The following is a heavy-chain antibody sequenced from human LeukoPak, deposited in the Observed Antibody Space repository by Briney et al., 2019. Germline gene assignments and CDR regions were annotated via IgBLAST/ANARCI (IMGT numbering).Heavy chain of an antibody. J-gene: IGHJ5*02. V-gene: IGHV4-59*01. D-gene: IGHD2-2*02. CDR1: GGSIGSYY. Sequence: SETLSLTCTVSGGSIGSYYWSWIRQPPGKGLEWIGYVYYSGSTSYNPSLKRRVTISVDTSKNQFSLKLSSVTAADTAVYYCARSGYCSSTSCYRSLWFDPWGQGTLVTVSS. CDR3: ARSGYCSSTSCYRSLWFDP. CDR2: VYYSGST.